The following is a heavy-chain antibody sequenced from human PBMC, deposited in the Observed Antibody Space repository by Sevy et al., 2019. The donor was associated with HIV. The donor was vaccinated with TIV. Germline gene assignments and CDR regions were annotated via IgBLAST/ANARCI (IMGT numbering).Heavy chain of an antibody. V-gene: IGHV3-48*04. CDR2: ISNSGTSM. D-gene: IGHD4-17*01. J-gene: IGHJ4*02. CDR1: RFTFSYYG. CDR3: ARDLPPSATTVAHFDC. Sequence: GGSLRLSCTASRFTFSYYGMHWVRQAPGKGLEWVSYISNSGTSMYYSDSVKGRFTISRDNARNSLYLQMNSLRAEDTAVYYCARDLPPSATTVAHFDCWGQGTLVTVSS.